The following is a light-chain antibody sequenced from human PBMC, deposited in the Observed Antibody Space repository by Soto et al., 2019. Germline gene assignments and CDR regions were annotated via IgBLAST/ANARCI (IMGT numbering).Light chain of an antibody. Sequence: VLPQSPGTLSLSPGERATLSCRASQSVSSNYLAWYQQKPGQTPKVLIYRASTRATGIPDRFSGSGSGTDFTLTISRLEAEEFAVYYCQQYGSSPLTVGRGTKVDIK. CDR1: QSVSSNY. CDR3: QQYGSSPLT. CDR2: RAS. J-gene: IGKJ4*01. V-gene: IGKV3-20*01.